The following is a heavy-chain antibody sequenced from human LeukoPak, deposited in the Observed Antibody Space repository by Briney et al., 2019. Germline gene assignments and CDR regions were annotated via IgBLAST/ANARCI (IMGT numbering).Heavy chain of an antibody. Sequence: GGSLRLSCAASGFTFSSYWMSWVRQAPGKGLEWVSAISGSGGSTYYADSVKGRFTISRDNSKNTLYLQMNSLRAEDTAVYYCATHYSRDYDFWSGYMGFDYWGQGTLVTVSS. CDR3: ATHYSRDYDFWSGYMGFDY. D-gene: IGHD3-3*01. J-gene: IGHJ4*02. CDR2: ISGSGGST. V-gene: IGHV3-23*01. CDR1: GFTFSSYW.